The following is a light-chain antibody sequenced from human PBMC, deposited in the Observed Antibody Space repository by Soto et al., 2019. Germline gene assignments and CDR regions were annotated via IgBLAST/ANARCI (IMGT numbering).Light chain of an antibody. CDR3: QEYNTWPWT. CDR1: QTISSW. Sequence: DIQMTQSPSTLSGSVGDRVTITCRASQTISSWLAWYQQKPGKAPKLLIYDASSLERGVPSRFGGGGSGTEFILTISSLQSEDFAVYYCQEYNTWPWTFGQGNKVDIK. V-gene: IGKV1-5*01. CDR2: DAS. J-gene: IGKJ1*01.